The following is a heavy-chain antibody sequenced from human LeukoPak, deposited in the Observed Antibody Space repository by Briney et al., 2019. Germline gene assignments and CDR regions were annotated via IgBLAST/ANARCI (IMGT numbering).Heavy chain of an antibody. Sequence: SETLSLTCAVYGGSFSGYYWSWIRQPPGKGLEWIGEINHSGSTNYNPSLKSRVTISVDTSKNQFSLKLNSVTAADTAVYYCVRMSRTYFDYWGQGTLVTVSS. V-gene: IGHV4-34*01. CDR3: VRMSRTYFDY. CDR2: INHSGST. CDR1: GGSFSGYY. J-gene: IGHJ4*02.